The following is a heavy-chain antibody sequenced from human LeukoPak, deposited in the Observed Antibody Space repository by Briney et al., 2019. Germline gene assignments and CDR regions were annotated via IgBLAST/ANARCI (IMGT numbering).Heavy chain of an antibody. V-gene: IGHV1-18*01. CDR3: ARPPTGRSYWFDP. Sequence: ASVKVSRKASGYTFTSYGISWVRQAPGQGLEWMGWISTYNGNTNYAQKLQGRVTMTTDTSTSTAYMELRSLRSDDTAVYYCARPPTGRSYWFDPWGQGTLVTVSS. J-gene: IGHJ5*02. CDR1: GYTFTSYG. CDR2: ISTYNGNT. D-gene: IGHD1-1*01.